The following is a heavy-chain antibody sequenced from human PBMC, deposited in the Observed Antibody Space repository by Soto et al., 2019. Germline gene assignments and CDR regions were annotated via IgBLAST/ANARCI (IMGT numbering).Heavy chain of an antibody. CDR2: SYSGGYT. CDR1: GFTVSNNY. D-gene: IGHD5-18*01. Sequence: PGGSLRLSCAVSGFTVSNNYMSWVRQAPGKGLEGVSVSYSGGYTAYGDSVKCRFTISRDNSKNTLYLQMNSLRSDDTAVYYCARGETGYSYGYDYWGQGTLVTVSS. CDR3: ARGETGYSYGYDY. V-gene: IGHV3-53*05. J-gene: IGHJ4*02.